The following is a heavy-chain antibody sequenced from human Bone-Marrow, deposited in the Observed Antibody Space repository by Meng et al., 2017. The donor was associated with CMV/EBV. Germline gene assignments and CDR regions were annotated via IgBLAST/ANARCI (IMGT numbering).Heavy chain of an antibody. J-gene: IGHJ6*02. Sequence: ASVKVSCKASGYTFTGYYMHWVRQAPGQGLEWMGWINPNSGGTNYAQKFQGRVTITTDESTSTAYMELSSLRSEDTAVYYCARGDVVPAAMSYYYYYGMDVWGQGTTVTVSS. V-gene: IGHV1-2*02. CDR2: INPNSGGT. CDR3: ARGDVVPAAMSYYYYYGMDV. CDR1: GYTFTGYY. D-gene: IGHD2-2*01.